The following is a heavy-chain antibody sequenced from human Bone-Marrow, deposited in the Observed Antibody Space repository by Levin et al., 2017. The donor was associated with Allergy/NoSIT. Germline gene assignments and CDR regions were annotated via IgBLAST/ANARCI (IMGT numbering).Heavy chain of an antibody. V-gene: IGHV4-31*03. CDR3: AREVINPSYGYLDGFDI. CDR1: GGSLRSSNYF. CDR2: ISASVLS. J-gene: IGHJ3*02. D-gene: IGHD4-17*01. Sequence: PSETLSLTCSVSGGSLRSSNYFWSWVRQHAGKGPEWIGYISASVLSSSPPSLESRVTISVDTSKNQFSLNLRSVTAADTAMYYCAREVINPSYGYLDGFDIWGQGTMVTVSS.